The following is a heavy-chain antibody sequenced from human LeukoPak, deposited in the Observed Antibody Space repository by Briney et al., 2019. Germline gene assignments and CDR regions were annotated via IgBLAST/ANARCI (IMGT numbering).Heavy chain of an antibody. Sequence: GGSLRLSCAASGFTFNHFWMSWICQAPGKGLEWVAYIKKTGSETYYVDSVKGRFTITRDNTRNSLFLQMYSLRAEDTAVYFCAREDGYCSGGNCYSYFDSWGQGTLVTVSA. CDR3: AREDGYCSGGNCYSYFDS. CDR1: GFTFNHFW. J-gene: IGHJ4*02. V-gene: IGHV3-7*01. D-gene: IGHD2-15*01. CDR2: IKKTGSET.